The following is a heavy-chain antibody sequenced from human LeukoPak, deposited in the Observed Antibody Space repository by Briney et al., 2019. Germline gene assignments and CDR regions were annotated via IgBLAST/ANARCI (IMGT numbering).Heavy chain of an antibody. CDR3: ARDLGQYYDTSDNWFDP. V-gene: IGHV3-74*01. CDR1: GFTFSNYW. CDR2: INSDGINT. D-gene: IGHD3-22*01. Sequence: PGGSPRLSCAASGFTFSNYWMHWVRQAPGKGLVWFSRINSDGINTSYADSVKGRFTISRDNAKNTLNLQMNSLRAEDTAVYYCARDLGQYYDTSDNWFDPWGQGTLVTVSS. J-gene: IGHJ5*02.